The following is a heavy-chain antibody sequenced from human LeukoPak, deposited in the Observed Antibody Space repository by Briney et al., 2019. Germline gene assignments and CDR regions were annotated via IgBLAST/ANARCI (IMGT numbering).Heavy chain of an antibody. D-gene: IGHD2-2*01. CDR2: ITSAGNT. Sequence: PGGSLRLSCAASGVTFSSFAMNWVRQAPGKGLEWVSAITSAGNTYYADSMKGRFTISRDSSKNTLYLQMNSLRSEDTAVYYCAKGGGPYHQPTDYWGQGTLVTVSS. CDR3: AKGGGPYHQPTDY. V-gene: IGHV3-23*01. J-gene: IGHJ4*02. CDR1: GVTFSSFA.